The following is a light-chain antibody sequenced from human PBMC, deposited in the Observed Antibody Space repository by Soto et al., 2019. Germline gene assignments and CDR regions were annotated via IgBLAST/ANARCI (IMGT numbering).Light chain of an antibody. CDR3: QQLFDSPIT. J-gene: IGKJ5*01. V-gene: IGKV1-9*01. CDR2: AAS. CDR1: QVISTS. Sequence: IQLTHSPTLLSPSNGESVTNKLPASQVISTSLAWYQVKPGKAPKLLIYAASTLESGVPSRFSATVSGTEFSLTITSLQPEDFATYYCQQLFDSPITFGQGTRLEIK.